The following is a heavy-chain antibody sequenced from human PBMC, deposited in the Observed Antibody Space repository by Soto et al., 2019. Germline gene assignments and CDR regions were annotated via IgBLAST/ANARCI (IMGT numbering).Heavy chain of an antibody. CDR1: GYSFTSYW. Sequence: GVALKISCNGSGYSFTSYWIGRVRQMPGKGLEWMVIIYPGDSDTRYSPSFQGQVTISADKSISTAYLQWSSLKASDTAMYYCARTEAFPAPSLSYNWFDPCGQRTLVTVPS. CDR2: IYPGDSDT. V-gene: IGHV5-51*01. D-gene: IGHD2-2*01. CDR3: ARTEAFPAPSLSYNWFDP. J-gene: IGHJ5*02.